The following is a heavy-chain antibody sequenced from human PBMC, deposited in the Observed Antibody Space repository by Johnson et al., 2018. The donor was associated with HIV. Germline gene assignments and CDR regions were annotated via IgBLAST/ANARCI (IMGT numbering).Heavy chain of an antibody. D-gene: IGHD6-13*01. V-gene: IGHV3-30-3*01. J-gene: IGHJ3*02. Sequence: MLLVESGGGLVQPGGSLRLSCAATGFTFSSYAMHWVRQAPGKGLEWGAVISYDGSNKDYEDSVKGRFTISRDNTKNTLYLQMNSLRAEDTAVYYCARGGIAAAGDAFDIWGQWTMVTVSS. CDR1: GFTFSSYA. CDR3: ARGGIAAAGDAFDI. CDR2: ISYDGSNK.